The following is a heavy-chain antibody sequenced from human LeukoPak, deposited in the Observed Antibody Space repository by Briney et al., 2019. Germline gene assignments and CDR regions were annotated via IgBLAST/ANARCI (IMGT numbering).Heavy chain of an antibody. V-gene: IGHV3-23*01. Sequence: GGSLRLSCAASGFTFSSYAMSWVRQAPGKGLEWASGIRGSGRIANLADSVQGRFTISRDNSKNTLYLQMNSLRAEDSAIYYCAKRATVTTTYSYYYMDVWGKGTTVIVSS. CDR2: IRGSGRIA. CDR3: AKRATVTTTYSYYYMDV. J-gene: IGHJ6*03. CDR1: GFTFSSYA. D-gene: IGHD4-17*01.